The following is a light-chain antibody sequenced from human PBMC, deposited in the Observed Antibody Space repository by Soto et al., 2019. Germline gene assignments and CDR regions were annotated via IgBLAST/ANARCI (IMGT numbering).Light chain of an antibody. J-gene: IGKJ1*01. V-gene: IGKV1-5*01. CDR2: DDS. CDR1: QSISSW. CDR3: QQYNSYPWT. Sequence: DIQMTQSPSTLSASVGDRVTITCRASQSISSWLAWYQQKPGKAPKLLIYDDSILESGVPSRFSGSGSGTEFTLTISSLQPDDFATYYCQQYNSYPWTFGQGTKVEIK.